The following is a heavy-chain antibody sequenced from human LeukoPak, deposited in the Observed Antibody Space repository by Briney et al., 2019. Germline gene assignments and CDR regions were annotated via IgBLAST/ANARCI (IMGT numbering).Heavy chain of an antibody. CDR1: GFTFSSYS. CDR2: ISSSSSYI. V-gene: IGHV3-21*01. J-gene: IGHJ4*02. D-gene: IGHD3-9*01. CDR3: ARGHYDILTGYYKEGY. Sequence: GGSLRLSCAASGFTFSSYSMNWVRQAPGKGLEWVSSISSSSSYIYYADSVKGRFTISRDNAKNSLYLQMNSLRAEDTVVYYCARGHYDILTGYYKEGYWGQGTLVTVSS.